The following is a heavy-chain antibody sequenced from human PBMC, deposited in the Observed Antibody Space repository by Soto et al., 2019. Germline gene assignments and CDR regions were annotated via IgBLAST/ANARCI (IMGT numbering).Heavy chain of an antibody. CDR2: IIPIFGTA. CDR1: GGTFSSYA. V-gene: IGHV1-69*01. D-gene: IGHD3-9*01. CDR3: ARDSYDILTGYYLRGAFDI. Sequence: QVQLVQSGAEVKKPGSSVKVSCKASGGTFSSYAISWVRQAPGHGLEWMGGIIPIFGTANYAQKFQGRVTITADESTSTAYMELSSLRSEDTAVYYCARDSYDILTGYYLRGAFDIWGQGTMVTVSS. J-gene: IGHJ3*02.